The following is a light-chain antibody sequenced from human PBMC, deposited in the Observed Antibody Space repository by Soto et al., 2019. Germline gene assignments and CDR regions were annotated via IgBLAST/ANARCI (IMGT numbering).Light chain of an antibody. Sequence: DIQMTQSPSSLSASVGDRVTITCRASPGLDNYLAWYQQKPGRAPNLLIYAASTLQSGVPSRFSGSESGTDFTFTISSLQPEDVATYYCQKYNSAPHTFGQGTKLEIK. CDR1: PGLDNY. CDR2: AAS. V-gene: IGKV1-27*01. J-gene: IGKJ2*01. CDR3: QKYNSAPHT.